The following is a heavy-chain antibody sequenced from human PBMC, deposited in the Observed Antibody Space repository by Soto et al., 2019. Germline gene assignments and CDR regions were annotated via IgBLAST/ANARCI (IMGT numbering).Heavy chain of an antibody. CDR1: SAPVSSSTYT. Sequence: PSETLSLTCTVSSAPVSSSTYTWGWIRQPPGKGLEWIGSIYYSGSTYYNPSLNSRVTVSVDTSKNQFSLKVTSVTAADTAVYYCARRGAAGTIYFDFWGQGALVTVSS. J-gene: IGHJ4*02. D-gene: IGHD6-13*01. CDR3: ARRGAAGTIYFDF. V-gene: IGHV4-39*01. CDR2: IYYSGST.